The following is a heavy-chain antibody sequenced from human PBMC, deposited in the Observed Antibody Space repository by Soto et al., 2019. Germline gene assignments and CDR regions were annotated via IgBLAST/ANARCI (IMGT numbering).Heavy chain of an antibody. CDR1: GFNFRNYG. D-gene: IGHD5-18*01. CDR3: AKERMGRGDRQTAMVRGQRFDY. J-gene: IGHJ4*02. V-gene: IGHV3-30*18. CDR2: ISDDGTNK. Sequence: QEQLVESGGGVAQPGRSLRLSCAASGFNFRNYGMNWVRQAPGKGLEWVAAISDDGTNKQYADSVKGRFTISRDNSKNRLYMEMNSLRAEDTAVYYCAKERMGRGDRQTAMVRGQRFDYWGQGTRVSVSS.